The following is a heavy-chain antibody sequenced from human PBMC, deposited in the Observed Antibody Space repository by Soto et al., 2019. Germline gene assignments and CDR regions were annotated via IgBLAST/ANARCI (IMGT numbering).Heavy chain of an antibody. V-gene: IGHV5-51*01. J-gene: IGHJ6*02. Sequence: GESLKISCKGSGYSFTSYWIGWMRQMPGKGLEWMGIIYPGDSDTRYSPSFQGQVTISADKSISTAYLQWSSLKASDTAMYYCARQEYGSGSYYNEDYYYGMDVWGQGTTVTVSS. D-gene: IGHD3-10*01. CDR3: ARQEYGSGSYYNEDYYYGMDV. CDR2: IYPGDSDT. CDR1: GYSFTSYW.